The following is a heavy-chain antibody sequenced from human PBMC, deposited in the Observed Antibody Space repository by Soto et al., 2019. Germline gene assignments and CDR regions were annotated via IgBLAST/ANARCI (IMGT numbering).Heavy chain of an antibody. CDR1: GFTFSSYS. CDR2: ISSSSSTI. D-gene: IGHD6-19*01. Sequence: GGSLRLSCAASGFTFSSYSMNWVRQAPGKGLEWVSYISSSSSTIYYADSVKGRFTISRDNAKNSLYLQMNSLRAEDTAVYYCAREGGWYPVNKPSDYWGQGTLVTVSS. CDR3: AREGGWYPVNKPSDY. J-gene: IGHJ4*02. V-gene: IGHV3-48*01.